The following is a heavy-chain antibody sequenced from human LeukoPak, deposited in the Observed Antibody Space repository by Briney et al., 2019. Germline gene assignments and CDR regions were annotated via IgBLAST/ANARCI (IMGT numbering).Heavy chain of an antibody. CDR3: ARSSHTNFDWLLRHYYYYYYMDV. CDR1: GGTFSSYA. CDR2: IIPIFGTA. J-gene: IGHJ6*03. V-gene: IGHV1-69*01. Sequence: SVKVSCKASGGTFSSYAISWVRQAPGQGLEWMGGIIPIFGTANYAQKFQGRVTITADESTSTAHMELSSLRSEDTAVYYCARSSHTNFDWLLRHYYYYYYMDVWGKGTTVTVSS. D-gene: IGHD3-9*01.